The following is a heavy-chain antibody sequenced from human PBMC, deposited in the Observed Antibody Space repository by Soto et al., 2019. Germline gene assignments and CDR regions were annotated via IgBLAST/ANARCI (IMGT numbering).Heavy chain of an antibody. CDR2: ISAYNGNT. J-gene: IGHJ2*01. D-gene: IGHD3-22*01. Sequence: QVQLVQSGAEVKKPGASVKVSCKASGYTFTSYGISWVRQAHGQGLEWMGWISAYNGNTNYAQKLQGRVTMTTDTSTSTAYMELRSLRSDDTAVYYCARFYDSSGYYYEGDWYFDLWGRGTLVTVSS. CDR3: ARFYDSSGYYYEGDWYFDL. V-gene: IGHV1-18*01. CDR1: GYTFTSYG.